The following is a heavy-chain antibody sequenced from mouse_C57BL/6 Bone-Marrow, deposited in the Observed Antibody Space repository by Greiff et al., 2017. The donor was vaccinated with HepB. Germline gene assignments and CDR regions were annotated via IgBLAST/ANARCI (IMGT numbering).Heavy chain of an antibody. CDR1: GYTFTSYW. D-gene: IGHD2-5*01. CDR2: IDPSDSYT. Sequence: QVQLQQPGAELVKPGASVKLSCKASGYTFTSYWMQWVKQRPGQGLEWIGEIDPSDSYTNYNQKFKGKATVTVDTSSSTAYMQLSSLTSEDSAVYYCATYSNYDWFAYWGQGTLVTVSA. V-gene: IGHV1-50*01. CDR3: ATYSNYDWFAY. J-gene: IGHJ3*01.